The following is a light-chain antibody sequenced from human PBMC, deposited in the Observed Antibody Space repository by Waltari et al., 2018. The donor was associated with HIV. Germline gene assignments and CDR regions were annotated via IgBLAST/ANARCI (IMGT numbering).Light chain of an antibody. CDR1: SSHIGDYY. Sequence: QSVLTQPPSVSAAPGQNVTISCSGSSSHIGDYYVAWYHQVPGTAPKLLIYEDNKRPSGTPDRFSASKSGTSATLGITGLQTGDEADYYCGTWDNSLSGSVFGTGTKVTVL. CDR3: GTWDNSLSGSV. J-gene: IGLJ1*01. CDR2: EDN. V-gene: IGLV1-51*02.